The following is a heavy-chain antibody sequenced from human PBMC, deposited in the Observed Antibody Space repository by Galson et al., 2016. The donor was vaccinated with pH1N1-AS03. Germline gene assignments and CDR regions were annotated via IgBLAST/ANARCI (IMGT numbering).Heavy chain of an antibody. J-gene: IGHJ4*02. V-gene: IGHV3-74*01. Sequence: SLRLSCAASGFTFSNHWMHWVRQVPGRGLMWVSGIKSGGGDTRYADSAKGRFIISRDDAKNTLYLQMNSLRAEDTALYYCARDPDPNNIGWYYFDNWGQGILVTVSS. CDR2: IKSGGGDT. CDR3: ARDPDPNNIGWYYFDN. CDR1: GFTFSNHW. D-gene: IGHD6-19*01.